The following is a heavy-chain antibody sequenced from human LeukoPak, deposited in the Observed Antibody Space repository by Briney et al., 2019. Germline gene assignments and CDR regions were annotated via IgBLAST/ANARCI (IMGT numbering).Heavy chain of an antibody. D-gene: IGHD2-2*01. CDR3: TTMESDIVVVPADHPYVPPFDY. CDR1: GFTFSNAW. CDR2: IKSKTDGGTT. V-gene: IGHV3-15*01. J-gene: IGHJ4*02. Sequence: PGGSLRLSCAASGFTFSNAWMSWVRQAPGKGLEWVGRIKSKTDGGTTDYAAPVKGRFTISRDDSNNTLYLQMNSLKTEDTAVYYCTTMESDIVVVPADHPYVPPFDYWGQGTLVTVSS.